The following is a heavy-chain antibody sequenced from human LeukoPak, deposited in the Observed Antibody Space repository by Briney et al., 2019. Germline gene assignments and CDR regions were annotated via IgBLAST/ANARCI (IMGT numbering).Heavy chain of an antibody. V-gene: IGHV1-46*01. CDR1: GYTFTSSY. D-gene: IGHD3-10*01. Sequence: ASVKVSCKASGYTFTSSYMHWVRQTPGQRLWWMGIINPSGGSTSYSQKFQGRVTMTRDTSTSTVYMELSSLRSEDTAVYYCAKVTEMNRECYAMDVWGEGTTVTVSS. J-gene: IGHJ6*04. CDR3: AKVTEMNRECYAMDV. CDR2: INPSGGST.